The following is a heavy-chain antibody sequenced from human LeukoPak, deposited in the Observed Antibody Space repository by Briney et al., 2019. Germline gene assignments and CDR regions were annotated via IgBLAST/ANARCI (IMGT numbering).Heavy chain of an antibody. J-gene: IGHJ3*02. CDR2: IYYSGST. V-gene: IGHV4-59*01. D-gene: IGHD2-21*02. CDR1: GGSISSYY. CDR3: ARTEPQYAFDI. Sequence: SETLSLTCTVSGGSISSYYWSWIRQPPGKGLEWIGYIYYSGSTNYNPSLKSRVTISVDTSKNQFSLKLSSVTAADTAVYYCARTEPQYAFDIWGQGTMVTVSS.